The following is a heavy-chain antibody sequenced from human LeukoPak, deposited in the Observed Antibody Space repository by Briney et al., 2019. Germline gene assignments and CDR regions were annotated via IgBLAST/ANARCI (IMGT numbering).Heavy chain of an antibody. J-gene: IGHJ5*02. CDR2: IYYSGST. Sequence: PSETLSLTCTVSGGSISSGGYYWSWIRQHPGKGLEWNGYIYYSGSTYYNPSLKSRVTISVDTSKNQFSLKLSSVTVADTAVYYCARARRITIFGVVIGSWFDPWGQGTLVTVSS. CDR1: GGSISSGGYY. V-gene: IGHV4-31*03. D-gene: IGHD3-3*01. CDR3: ARARRITIFGVVIGSWFDP.